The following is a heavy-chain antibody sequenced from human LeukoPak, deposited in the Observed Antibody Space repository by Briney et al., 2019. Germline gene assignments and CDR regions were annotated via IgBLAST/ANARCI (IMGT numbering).Heavy chain of an antibody. D-gene: IGHD3-22*01. CDR3: ARAHYDSSGYYYVYYFDY. V-gene: IGHV3-23*01. CDR1: GFTFTTYA. CDR2: ITGSGGST. Sequence: PGGSLRLSCAASGFTFTTYAIHWVRQAPGKGLEWVSAITGSGGSTYYADSVKGRFAISRDNSKNTLYLQMNSLGAEDTAVYYCARAHYDSSGYYYVYYFDYWGQGTLVTVSS. J-gene: IGHJ4*02.